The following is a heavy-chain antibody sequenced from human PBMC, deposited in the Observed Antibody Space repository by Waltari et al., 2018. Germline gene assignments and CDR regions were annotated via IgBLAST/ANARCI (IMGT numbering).Heavy chain of an antibody. Sequence: QVQLQESGPGLVKPSETLSLTCAVSGYSISSGYYWGWIRQPPGKGLEWIGSIYHSGSTYYNPSLKSRVTISVDTSKNPFSLKLSSVTAADTAVYYCASGVPAQVGGNWFDPWGQGTLVTVSS. V-gene: IGHV4-38-2*01. CDR1: GYSISSGYY. CDR3: ASGVPAQVGGNWFDP. CDR2: IYHSGST. D-gene: IGHD2-8*01. J-gene: IGHJ5*02.